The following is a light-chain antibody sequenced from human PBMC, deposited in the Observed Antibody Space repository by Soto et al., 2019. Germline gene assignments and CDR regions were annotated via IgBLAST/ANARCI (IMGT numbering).Light chain of an antibody. CDR1: QSVSSY. CDR3: QQRSNWPPV. J-gene: IGKJ4*01. V-gene: IGKV3-15*01. CDR2: GAS. Sequence: EIVMTQSPATLSVSPGERATLSCRASQSVSSYLAWYQQKPGQVPRLLISGASTRATGVPDRFSGSGSGAEFSLTISSLQSEDFAVYYCQQRSNWPPVFGGGTKVDIK.